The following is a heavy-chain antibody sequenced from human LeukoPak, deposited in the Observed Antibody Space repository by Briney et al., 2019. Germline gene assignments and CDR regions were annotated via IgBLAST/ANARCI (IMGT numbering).Heavy chain of an antibody. Sequence: GAPVKVSCKASGYTFINYAINWGRQAPGQRPEWIGWINAVNGNTKYSQKFQGRVTITADKSTSTAYMELSSLRSEDTAVYYCARGAKTSSGIAAAGKEYFQHWARAPWSPSPQ. CDR2: INAVNGNT. V-gene: IGHV1-3*01. CDR1: GYTFINYA. J-gene: IGHJ1*01. D-gene: IGHD6-13*01. CDR3: ARGAKTSSGIAAAGKEYFQH.